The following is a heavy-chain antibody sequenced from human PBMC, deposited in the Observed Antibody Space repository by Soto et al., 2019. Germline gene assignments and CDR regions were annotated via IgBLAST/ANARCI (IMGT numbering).Heavy chain of an antibody. D-gene: IGHD6-13*01. Sequence: GGSLRLSCAASGFTVSSNYMTWVRQAPGKGLGWVSAIYSGGSTYYADSVKGRFTISRDNSKNTLYLQMNSLRAEDTAVYYCARASSTAAGLFDYWGLGTLVTVSS. CDR2: IYSGGST. J-gene: IGHJ4*02. V-gene: IGHV3-53*01. CDR3: ARASSTAAGLFDY. CDR1: GFTVSSNY.